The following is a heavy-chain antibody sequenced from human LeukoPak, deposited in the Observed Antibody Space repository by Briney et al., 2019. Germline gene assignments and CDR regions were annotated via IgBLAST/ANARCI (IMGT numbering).Heavy chain of an antibody. CDR3: ATLIAHLDY. CDR2: INPNSGDT. V-gene: IGHV1-2*02. Sequence: ASVKVSCKAFGYTFTDYHMHWVRQAPGQGLEWMGWINPNSGDTNYAQKFQGRVTMTRDTTISTAYMELSRLRSDDTAVFYCATLIAHLDYWGQGTLVTVSS. D-gene: IGHD2-8*01. J-gene: IGHJ4*02. CDR1: GYTFTDYH.